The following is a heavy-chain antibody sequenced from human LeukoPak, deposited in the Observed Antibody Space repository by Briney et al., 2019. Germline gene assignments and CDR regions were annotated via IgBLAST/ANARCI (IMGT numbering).Heavy chain of an antibody. V-gene: IGHV4-59*01. CDR1: GGSFSGYY. D-gene: IGHD3-22*01. CDR2: IFYSGST. CDR3: ARDYYDSSGFSYFDS. J-gene: IGHJ4*02. Sequence: SETLSLTCAVYGGSFSGYYWSWIRQPPGKGLEWIGYIFYSGSTNYNPSLNSRVTISVDTSKNQFSLKLSSVTAADTAVYYCARDYYDSSGFSYFDSWGRGTLVTVSS.